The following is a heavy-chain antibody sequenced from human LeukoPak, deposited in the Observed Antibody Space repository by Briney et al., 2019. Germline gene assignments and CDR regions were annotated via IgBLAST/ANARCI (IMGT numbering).Heavy chain of an antibody. J-gene: IGHJ5*02. CDR1: GYPIGLDYY. Sequence: SETLSLTCKVSGYPIGLDYYWVWIRQAPGRGLQWIGGFHRGRIQYNSALKSRVTISIDSSKNQFSLRMWPVTAADTAFYFCARAPSSYESGNGYPTLGWLAPWGQGALVTVSS. CDR3: ARAPSSYESGNGYPTLGWLAP. D-gene: IGHD5-24*01. V-gene: IGHV4-38-2*02. CDR2: FHRGRI.